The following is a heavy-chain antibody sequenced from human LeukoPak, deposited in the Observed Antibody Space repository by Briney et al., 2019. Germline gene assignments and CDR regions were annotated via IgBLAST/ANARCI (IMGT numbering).Heavy chain of an antibody. Sequence: ASVKVSCKASGYTFTGYYMHWVRQAPGQGLEWMGWINPNSDGTNYAQKFQGWVTMTRDTSISTAYMELSRLRSDDTAVYYCARGYSSDGNDYWGQGTLVTVSS. CDR2: INPNSDGT. J-gene: IGHJ4*02. CDR1: GYTFTGYY. D-gene: IGHD6-19*01. CDR3: ARGYSSDGNDY. V-gene: IGHV1-2*04.